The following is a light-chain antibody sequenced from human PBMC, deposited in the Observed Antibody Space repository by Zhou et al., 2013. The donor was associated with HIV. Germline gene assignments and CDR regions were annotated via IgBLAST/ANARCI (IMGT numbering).Light chain of an antibody. V-gene: IGKV3-20*01. CDR2: GAS. J-gene: IGKJ2*01. CDR3: QQYNNWPT. CDR1: QSVSSSY. Sequence: EIVLTQSPGTLSLSPGERATLSCRASQSVSSSYLAWYHQKPGQAPRLLIYGASSRATGIPDRFSGSGSGTEFTLTISSLQSEDFAVYYCQQYNNWPTFGQGTKLEIK.